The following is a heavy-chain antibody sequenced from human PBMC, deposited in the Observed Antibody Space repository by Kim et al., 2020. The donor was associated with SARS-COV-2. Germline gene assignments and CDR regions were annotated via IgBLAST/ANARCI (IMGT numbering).Heavy chain of an antibody. J-gene: IGHJ5*02. Sequence: VKGRLTISRDNSNNSVYLQMNSLRSEDTAFYYCAKGVGRTTDTMYNWFDPWGQGTLVTVSS. V-gene: IGHV3-43*01. CDR3: AKGVGRTTDTMYNWFDP. D-gene: IGHD2-15*01.